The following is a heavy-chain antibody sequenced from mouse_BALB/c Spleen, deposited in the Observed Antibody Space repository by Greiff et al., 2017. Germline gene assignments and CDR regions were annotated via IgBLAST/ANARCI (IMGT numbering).Heavy chain of an antibody. V-gene: IGHV5-6*01. CDR1: GFTFSSYG. J-gene: IGHJ4*01. D-gene: IGHD2-10*02. CDR2: ISSGGSYT. Sequence: VQLKESGGDLVKPGGSLKLSCAASGFTFSSYGMSWVRQTPDKRLEWVATISSGGSYTYYPDSVKGRFTISRDNAKNTLYLQMSSLKSEDTAMYYCARQRYGNYGYYAMDYWGQGTSVTVSS. CDR3: ARQRYGNYGYYAMDY.